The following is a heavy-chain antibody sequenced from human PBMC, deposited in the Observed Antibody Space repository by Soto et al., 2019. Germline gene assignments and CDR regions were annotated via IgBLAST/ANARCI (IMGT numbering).Heavy chain of an antibody. D-gene: IGHD3-3*01. CDR2: ISGSGGST. Sequence: GGSLRLSCASSGFTFSSYAMSWVRQAPGKGLEWVSAISGSGGSTYYADSVKGRFTISRDNSKNTLYLQMNSLRAEDTAVYYCAEDFGAKYYDFWSGYLTPNDYYYGMDVWGQGTTVTVSS. CDR3: AEDFGAKYYDFWSGYLTPNDYYYGMDV. J-gene: IGHJ6*02. V-gene: IGHV3-23*01. CDR1: GFTFSSYA.